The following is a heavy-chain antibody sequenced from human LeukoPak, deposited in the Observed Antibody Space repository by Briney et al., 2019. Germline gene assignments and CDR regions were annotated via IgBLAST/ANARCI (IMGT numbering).Heavy chain of an antibody. Sequence: PGRSLRLSSAASGFTFSNYDMHWVRQPPGKGPEWVAVIWYDGSAKYYVDSVKGRFTISRDNSKNTLYLQMNRLRAEDTAEYYCPRVRGYYFYYWGRGPRVTVSS. J-gene: IGHJ4*02. CDR2: IWYDGSAK. CDR3: PRVRGYYFYY. V-gene: IGHV3-33*01. CDR1: GFTFSNYD.